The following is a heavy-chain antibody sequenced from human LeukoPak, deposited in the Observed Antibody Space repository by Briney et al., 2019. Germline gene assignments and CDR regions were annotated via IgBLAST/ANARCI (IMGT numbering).Heavy chain of an antibody. CDR3: ARGPPNWGRDF. D-gene: IGHD7-27*01. Sequence: GASVKVSCKASGYTFTSYDINWVRQATGQGLEWMGWMSPNSGDTGYAQKFQGRVTMTRNTSISTAYLGLSSLRSEDTAMYYCARGPPNWGRDFWGQGTLITVSS. CDR1: GYTFTSYD. J-gene: IGHJ4*02. V-gene: IGHV1-8*01. CDR2: MSPNSGDT.